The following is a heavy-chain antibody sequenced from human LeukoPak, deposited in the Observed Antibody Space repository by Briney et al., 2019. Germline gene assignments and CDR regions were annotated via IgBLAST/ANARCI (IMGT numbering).Heavy chain of an antibody. CDR1: GIAVIGNY. J-gene: IGHJ4*02. V-gene: IGHV3-53*01. CDR3: AIAQSWDELFDS. D-gene: IGHD1-26*01. CDR2: ISINTDT. Sequence: GGSLRLSCAASGIAVIGNYMSWVRQPPGKGLEWASFISINTDTFYADSVRGRFTISRDSSKNTLFLQMNSLRGEDSAVHYCAIAQSWDELFDSWGQGTLVTVSS.